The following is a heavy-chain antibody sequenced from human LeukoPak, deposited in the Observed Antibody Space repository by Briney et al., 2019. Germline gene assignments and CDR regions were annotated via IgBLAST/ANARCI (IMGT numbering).Heavy chain of an antibody. CDR2: IYYSGST. Sequence: SETLSLTCTVSGGSISSSNYDWGWVRQPPGKGLEWIGTIYYSGSTYYNPSLKGRVTISVDMSKNQFSLKLRSVTATDTAVYYCARRDSVGACDFWGQGSLVTVSS. D-gene: IGHD4/OR15-4a*01. CDR1: GGSISSSNYD. CDR3: ARRDSVGACDF. J-gene: IGHJ4*02. V-gene: IGHV4-39*01.